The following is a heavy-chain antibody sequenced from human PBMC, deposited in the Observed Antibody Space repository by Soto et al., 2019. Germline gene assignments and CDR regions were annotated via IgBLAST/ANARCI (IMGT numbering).Heavy chain of an antibody. Sequence: PSETLSLTCTVSGGSISSGDYYWSWIRQPPGKGLEWIGYIYYSGSTYYNPSFKSRVTISVDTSKNQFSLKLSSVTAADTAVYYCARAEIYCSSTSCYGYYFDYWGQGTLVTVSS. CDR3: ARAEIYCSSTSCYGYYFDY. J-gene: IGHJ4*02. D-gene: IGHD2-2*01. CDR1: GGSISSGDYY. V-gene: IGHV4-30-4*01. CDR2: IYYSGST.